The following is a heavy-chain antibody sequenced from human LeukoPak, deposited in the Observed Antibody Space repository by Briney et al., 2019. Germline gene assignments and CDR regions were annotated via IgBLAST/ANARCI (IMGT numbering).Heavy chain of an antibody. D-gene: IGHD6-19*01. Sequence: PSETLSLTCAVSGGSISSVNLWSWVRQPPGKGLEWIGEMYLSGTTTYNPSLKSRVTISVDKSKNQFSLKLSSVTAADTAVYYCARLVGSGWYYFDYWGQGTLVTVSS. V-gene: IGHV4-4*02. CDR3: ARLVGSGWYYFDY. J-gene: IGHJ4*02. CDR2: MYLSGTT. CDR1: GGSISSVNL.